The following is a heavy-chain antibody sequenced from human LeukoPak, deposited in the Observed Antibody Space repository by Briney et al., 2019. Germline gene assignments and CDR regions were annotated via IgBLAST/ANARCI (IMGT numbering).Heavy chain of an antibody. J-gene: IGHJ3*02. CDR3: ASSGYYHDAFDI. V-gene: IGHV4-59*08. Sequence: SETLSLTCTVSGGSISSYYWSWIRQPPGKGLEWIGYIYYSGSTNYNPSLKSRVTISVDTSKNQFSLKLSSVTAADTAVYYCASSGYYHDAFDIWGQGTMVTASS. CDR2: IYYSGST. D-gene: IGHD3-22*01. CDR1: GGSISSYY.